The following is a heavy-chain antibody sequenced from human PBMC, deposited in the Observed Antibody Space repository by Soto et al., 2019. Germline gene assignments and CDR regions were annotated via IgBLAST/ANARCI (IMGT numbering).Heavy chain of an antibody. CDR2: IYWNDDK. CDR3: AHSPWWAAPDY. D-gene: IGHD6-6*01. Sequence: SGPTLVNPTPTLTLTCALSGFSVSARGVGVGWIRQPPGKALEWLAIIYWNDDKLYRPSLQSRLTITKDTSKNQVVLTMTNMDPVDTATYYCAHSPWWAAPDYWGQGTPVTVSS. V-gene: IGHV2-5*01. CDR1: GFSVSARGVG. J-gene: IGHJ4*02.